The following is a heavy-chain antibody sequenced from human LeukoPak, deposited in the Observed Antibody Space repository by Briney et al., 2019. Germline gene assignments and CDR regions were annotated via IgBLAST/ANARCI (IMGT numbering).Heavy chain of an antibody. J-gene: IGHJ6*03. Sequence: SETLSLTCAVYGGSFSGYYWSWIRQPPGKGLEWIGEINHSGSTYYNPSLKSRVTISVDTSKNQFSLKLSSVTAADTAVYYCARGPYSNSYYYYYYYMDVWGKGTTVTVSS. CDR1: GGSFSGYY. CDR2: INHSGST. V-gene: IGHV4-34*01. D-gene: IGHD4-11*01. CDR3: ARGPYSNSYYYYYYYMDV.